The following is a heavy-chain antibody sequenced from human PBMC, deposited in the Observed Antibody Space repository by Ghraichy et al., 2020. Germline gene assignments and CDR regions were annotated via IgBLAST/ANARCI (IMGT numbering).Heavy chain of an antibody. V-gene: IGHV4-30-2*01. CDR3: ARAVATKIGDEFDP. J-gene: IGHJ5*02. Sequence: SETLSLTCTVSGGSISSGGYSWSWIRQPPGKGLEWIGYIYHSGSTYYNPSLKSRVTISVDRSKNQFSLKLSYLTAADTAVYYEARAVATKIGDEFDPWGQGTLVTVSS. CDR2: IYHSGST. CDR1: GGSISSGGYS. D-gene: IGHD5-12*01.